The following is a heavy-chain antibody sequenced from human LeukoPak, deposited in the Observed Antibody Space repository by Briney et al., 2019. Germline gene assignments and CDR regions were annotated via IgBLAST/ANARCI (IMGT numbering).Heavy chain of an antibody. CDR3: ARSDDILTGFNDY. D-gene: IGHD3-9*01. CDR2: IYYSGST. CDR1: GGSISSYY. Sequence: SETLSLTCTASGGSISSYYWSWIRQPPGKGLEWIGYIYYSGSTNFNPSLKSRVTISVDTSKNQFSLKLSSVTAADTAVYYCARSDDILTGFNDYWGQGTLVTVSS. J-gene: IGHJ4*02. V-gene: IGHV4-59*01.